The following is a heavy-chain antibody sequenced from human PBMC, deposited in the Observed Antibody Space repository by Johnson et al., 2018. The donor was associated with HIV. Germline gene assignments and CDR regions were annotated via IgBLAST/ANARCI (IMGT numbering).Heavy chain of an antibody. V-gene: IGHV3-64*01. CDR1: RFTFSSYA. D-gene: IGHD3-16*01. Sequence: VQLVESGGGLVQPGGSLRLSCAASRFTFSSYAVHWVRQAPGRGLEYVSAISSNGGSTYYANSVKDMQTRRFTISRDNSKNTLYLQMGSLRAEDTAIYYCAKDWADQDVFDIWGQGTMVTVSS. J-gene: IGHJ3*02. CDR3: AKDWADQDVFDI. CDR2: ISSNGGST.